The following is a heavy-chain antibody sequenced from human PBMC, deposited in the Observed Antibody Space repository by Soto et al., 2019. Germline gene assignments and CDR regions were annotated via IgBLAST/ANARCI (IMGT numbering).Heavy chain of an antibody. V-gene: IGHV1-69*13. CDR1: GGTFSSYA. CDR3: ASRPISGYSSNAFDI. D-gene: IGHD3-22*01. CDR2: IIPIFGTA. J-gene: IGHJ3*02. Sequence: SVKVSCNASGGTFSSYAISWVRQAPGQGLEWMGGIIPIFGTANYAQKFQGRVTITADESTSTAYMELSSLRSEDTAVYYCASRPISGYSSNAFDIWGQGTMVTVSS.